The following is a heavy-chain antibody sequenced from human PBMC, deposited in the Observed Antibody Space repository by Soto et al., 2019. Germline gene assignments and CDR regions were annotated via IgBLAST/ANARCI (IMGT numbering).Heavy chain of an antibody. CDR2: ISWNSGIR. J-gene: IGHJ6*02. CDR1: GFTFDDFA. CDR3: AKAVADPYCNYAGHGTYYYGVDV. V-gene: IGHV3-9*01. D-gene: IGHD4-4*01. Sequence: EVQLMESGGGLVQPGRSLRLSCAASGFTFDDFAIHWVRQPPGKGLEWVSGISWNSGIRGYADSVKGRFTISRDNVKNSLYLQMDSLRAEDTALYYCAKAVADPYCNYAGHGTYYYGVDVWGQGTTVTVSS.